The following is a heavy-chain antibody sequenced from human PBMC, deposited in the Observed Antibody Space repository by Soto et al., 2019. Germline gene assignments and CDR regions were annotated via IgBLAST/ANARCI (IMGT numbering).Heavy chain of an antibody. CDR2: IYPGDSDT. CDR3: ASLASVVTAMVDY. Sequence: GESLKISRKGSGYSFTSYWIGWGRQMPGKGLEWMGNIYPGDSDTRYSPTFQGQVIITSNKSISTAYLQWTSLKASDTAMDYYASLASVVTAMVDYWGQGTLVTVSS. J-gene: IGHJ4*02. D-gene: IGHD5-18*01. V-gene: IGHV5-51*01. CDR1: GYSFTSYW.